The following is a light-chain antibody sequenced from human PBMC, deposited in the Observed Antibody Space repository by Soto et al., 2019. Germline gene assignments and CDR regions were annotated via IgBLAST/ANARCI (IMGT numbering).Light chain of an antibody. V-gene: IGLV1-40*01. CDR3: QSYDNSLSAYV. CDR2: GYN. J-gene: IGLJ1*01. Sequence: QSVLTQPPSVSGAPGQRVTISCTGSRSNFGAGYDVHWYQQLPGTAPKLLIYGYNNRPSGVPDRFSGSKSATSASLAITGLQAEDEADYYCQSYDNSLSAYVFGTGTKVTVL. CDR1: RSNFGAGYD.